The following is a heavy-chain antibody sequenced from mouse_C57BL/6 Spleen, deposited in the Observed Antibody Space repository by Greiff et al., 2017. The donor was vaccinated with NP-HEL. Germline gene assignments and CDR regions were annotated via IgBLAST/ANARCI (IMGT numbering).Heavy chain of an antibody. Sequence: QVQLKESGAELVMPGASVKLSCKASGYTFTSYWMHWVKQRPGQGLEWIGEIDPSDSYTNYNQKFKGKSTLTVDKSSSTAYMQLSSLTSEDSAVYYCASGDYWGQGTSVTVSS. J-gene: IGHJ4*01. CDR1: GYTFTSYW. CDR3: ASGDY. V-gene: IGHV1-69*01. CDR2: IDPSDSYT.